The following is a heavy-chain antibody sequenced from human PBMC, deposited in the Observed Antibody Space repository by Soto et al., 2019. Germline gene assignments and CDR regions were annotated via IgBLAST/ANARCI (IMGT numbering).Heavy chain of an antibody. J-gene: IGHJ6*02. D-gene: IGHD2-2*01. CDR2: IYSGGST. CDR1: GFTVSSNY. CDR3: ARDLEAQLGYGMDV. Sequence: GGSLRLSCAASGFTVSSNYMGWVRQAPGKGLEWVSVIYSGGSTYYADSVKGRFTISRDNSKNTLYLQMNSLRAEDTAVYYCARDLEAQLGYGMDVWGQGTTVTVSS. V-gene: IGHV3-53*01.